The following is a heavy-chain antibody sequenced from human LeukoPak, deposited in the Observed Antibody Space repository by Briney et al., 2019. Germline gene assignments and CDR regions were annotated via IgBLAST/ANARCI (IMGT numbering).Heavy chain of an antibody. CDR3: ARDQDYDFWRGYYRAMVRGPSGWFDP. CDR1: GGSISSSNYY. CDR2: IYYSGST. Sequence: WETLSLTCTVSGGSISSSNYYWGWIRQPPGKGLEWIGNIYYSGSTYYNPSLKSRVTISVDTSKNQFSLKLSSVTAADTAVYYCARDQDYDFWRGYYRAMVRGPSGWFDPWGQGTLVTVSS. J-gene: IGHJ5*02. D-gene: IGHD3-3*01. V-gene: IGHV4-39*07.